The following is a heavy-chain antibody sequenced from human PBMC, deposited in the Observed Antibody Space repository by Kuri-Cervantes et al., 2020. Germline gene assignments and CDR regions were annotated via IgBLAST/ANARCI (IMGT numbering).Heavy chain of an antibody. J-gene: IGHJ3*02. Sequence: GESLKISCAASGFTFSSYGMHWVRQAPGKGLDWVALISYDGNYKYYVDSVKGRFTISRDNSKNTAYLQMNSLRGEDTAVYYCAKDFHGGNSARSAFDSWGQGTMITVSS. CDR3: AKDFHGGNSARSAFDS. CDR1: GFTFSSYG. V-gene: IGHV3-30*18. D-gene: IGHD4-23*01. CDR2: ISYDGNYK.